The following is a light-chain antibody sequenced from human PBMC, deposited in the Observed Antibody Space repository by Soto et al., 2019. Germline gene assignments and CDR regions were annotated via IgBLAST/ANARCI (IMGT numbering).Light chain of an antibody. V-gene: IGKV1-33*01. Sequence: DIQMTQSPSSLSASVGDRVTITCQASQDIKNYLNWYQQKPGKAPNLLIYDASNLKTGVPSRFSGRGSGTHFTFTISSLQPEDIATYYCQHYDHLPPLSCGGGTKVEIK. CDR3: QHYDHLPPLS. CDR2: DAS. CDR1: QDIKNY. J-gene: IGKJ4*01.